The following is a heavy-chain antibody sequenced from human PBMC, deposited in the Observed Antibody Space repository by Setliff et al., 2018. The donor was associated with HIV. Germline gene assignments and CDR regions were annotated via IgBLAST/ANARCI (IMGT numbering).Heavy chain of an antibody. Sequence: PTLVNPTQTLTLTCTFSGLSLSTSGVGVGWIRQSPGKALEWLAFIYWNNNKHYSTSLKSRLTVTKDTSKNRVVFTMTNMDPVDTATYYCAHSGRQLRGPYFDFWGQGTPVTVSS. D-gene: IGHD1-1*01. V-gene: IGHV2-5*01. CDR1: GLSLSTSGVG. CDR2: IYWNNNK. CDR3: AHSGRQLRGPYFDF. J-gene: IGHJ4*02.